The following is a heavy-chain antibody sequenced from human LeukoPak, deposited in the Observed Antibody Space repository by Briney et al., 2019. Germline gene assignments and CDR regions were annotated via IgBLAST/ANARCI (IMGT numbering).Heavy chain of an antibody. D-gene: IGHD6-13*01. J-gene: IGHJ3*02. Sequence: PGGSLRLSCAVSGFTFSSYWMTWVRQAPGKGLEWVANIKQDGSEKYYMDSVKGRFTISRDNAKNSLYLQMNSLRAEDTAVYYCAREGYSSYAFDIWGQGTMVTVSS. V-gene: IGHV3-7*01. CDR1: GFTFSSYW. CDR2: IKQDGSEK. CDR3: AREGYSSYAFDI.